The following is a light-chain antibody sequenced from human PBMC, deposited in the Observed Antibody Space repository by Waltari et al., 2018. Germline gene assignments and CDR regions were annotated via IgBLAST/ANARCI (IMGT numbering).Light chain of an antibody. CDR2: EGN. J-gene: IGLJ2*01. CDR3: CSNVGSSVF. Sequence: QPARTQPASGSGSPGQSITIPGTGFTVNVGGYNLFSWYQKHPGKAPKLLIYEGNRRPSGVSNRFSGSKSDNTASLTLSGLQAEDEADYYCCSNVGSSVFFGGGTKLTVL. CDR1: TVNVGGYNL. V-gene: IGLV2-23*03.